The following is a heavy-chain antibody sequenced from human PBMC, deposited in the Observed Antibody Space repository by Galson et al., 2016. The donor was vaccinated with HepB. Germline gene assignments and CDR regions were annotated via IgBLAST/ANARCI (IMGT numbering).Heavy chain of an antibody. V-gene: IGHV3-30*18. D-gene: IGHD3-10*01. J-gene: IGHJ6*02. Sequence: SLRLSCAASGFTFSSYGMHWVRRAPGKGLEWVAVISYDGSNKYYADSVKGRFTISRDNSKTTGYLQMNSLRAEETAVYYCAKDPYYGSDRGYGMDVWGQGTTVTVSS. CDR3: AKDPYYGSDRGYGMDV. CDR2: ISYDGSNK. CDR1: GFTFSSYG.